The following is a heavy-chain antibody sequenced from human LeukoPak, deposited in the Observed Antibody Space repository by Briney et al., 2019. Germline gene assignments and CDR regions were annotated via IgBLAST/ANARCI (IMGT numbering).Heavy chain of an antibody. CDR2: ISGSGGST. CDR1: GFNFSYYA. Sequence: PGGSLRLSCAASGFNFSYYAIHWLRQAPGKGLEWVSAISGSGGSTYYADSVKGRFTISRDNSKNTLYLQMGSLRAEDMAVYYCARGKEVHDFWSGYRGLYYMDVWGKGTTVTVSS. CDR3: ARGKEVHDFWSGYRGLYYMDV. V-gene: IGHV3-23*01. J-gene: IGHJ6*03. D-gene: IGHD3-3*01.